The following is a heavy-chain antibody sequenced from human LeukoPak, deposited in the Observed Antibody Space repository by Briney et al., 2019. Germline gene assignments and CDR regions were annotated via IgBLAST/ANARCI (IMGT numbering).Heavy chain of an antibody. V-gene: IGHV4-39*07. CDR3: ARIAYSSSTDY. CDR1: GGSISSSNYY. J-gene: IGHJ4*02. CDR2: IYYSGRT. D-gene: IGHD6-6*01. Sequence: PSETLSLTCTVSGGSISSSNYYWGWIRQPPGKGLECIGSIYYSGRTYYNPSFKSRVTISVNTSKNQFSLKLSSVTAADAAVYYCARIAYSSSTDYWGQGTLVTVSS.